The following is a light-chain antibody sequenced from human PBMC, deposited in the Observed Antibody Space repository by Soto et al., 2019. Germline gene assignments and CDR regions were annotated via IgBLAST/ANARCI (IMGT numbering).Light chain of an antibody. CDR3: LLPKSDAWV. J-gene: IGLJ3*02. Sequence: QAVVTQETSMSVSPGGTVTLTCGSSTGTVTSVHYPYWFQQKPGQAPRALIYDTSNKPSWTPDRSSGSRLESKSALTLSGAQPYDEAYYFCLLPKSDAWVFGAGTKLTVL. CDR2: DTS. V-gene: IGLV7-46*01. CDR1: TGTVTSVHY.